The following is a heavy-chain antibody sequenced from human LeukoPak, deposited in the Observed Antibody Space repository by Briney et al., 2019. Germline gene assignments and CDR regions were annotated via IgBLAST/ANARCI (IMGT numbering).Heavy chain of an antibody. CDR2: ISWNSGSI. Sequence: GGTLRLSCAASGFTFDDYAMHWVRQAPGKGLEWVSGISWNSGSIGYADSVKGRFTISRDNAKNSLYLQMNSLRAEDTALYYCAKDIWAGATGLFDYWGQGTLVTVSS. D-gene: IGHD1-26*01. V-gene: IGHV3-9*01. CDR1: GFTFDDYA. J-gene: IGHJ4*02. CDR3: AKDIWAGATGLFDY.